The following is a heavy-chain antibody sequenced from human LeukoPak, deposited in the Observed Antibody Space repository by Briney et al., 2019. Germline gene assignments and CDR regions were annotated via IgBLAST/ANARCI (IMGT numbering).Heavy chain of an antibody. D-gene: IGHD5-24*01. J-gene: IGHJ3*02. Sequence: PGGSLRLSCSASGFTFSGYSMNWVRQAPGKGLEWVSYITRSSSSIYYADSVKGRFTISRDNDKNSLYLQMNSLRAEDTAVYYCARDWDGYNTYHAFDIWGQGTMVTVSS. CDR2: ITRSSSSI. CDR1: GFTFSGYS. V-gene: IGHV3-48*01. CDR3: ARDWDGYNTYHAFDI.